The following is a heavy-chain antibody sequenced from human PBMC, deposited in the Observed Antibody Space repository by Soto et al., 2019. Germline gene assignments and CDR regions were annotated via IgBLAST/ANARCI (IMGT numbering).Heavy chain of an antibody. CDR2: ISYDGSNK. CDR3: AKGPSVGVTIIVVPGAFDI. V-gene: IGHV3-30*18. D-gene: IGHD3-22*01. Sequence: PGGSLRLSCAASGFTFSSYGMHWVRQAPGKGLEWVAVISYDGSNKYYADSVKGRFTISRDNSKNTLYLQMNSLRAEDTAVYYCAKGPSVGVTIIVVPGAFDIWGQGTMVTVSS. J-gene: IGHJ3*02. CDR1: GFTFSSYG.